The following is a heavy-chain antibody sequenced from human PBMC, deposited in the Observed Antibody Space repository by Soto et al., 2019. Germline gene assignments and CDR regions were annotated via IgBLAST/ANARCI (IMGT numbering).Heavy chain of an antibody. J-gene: IGHJ4*02. CDR2: INPSGGST. V-gene: IGHV1-46*01. CDR1: GYSFTSYY. CDR3: ARARFSGIMVGKRPPFLDY. Sequence: QVQLVQSGAEVKKPGASVKVSCKASGYSFTSYYMHWVRQAPGQGLEWMGIINPSGGSTSYPQKFQGRVTLAMDTSKNTGYMELSSPGTEDTAVYYCARARFSGIMVGKRPPFLDYWGQGTLVTVSS. D-gene: IGHD2-8*01.